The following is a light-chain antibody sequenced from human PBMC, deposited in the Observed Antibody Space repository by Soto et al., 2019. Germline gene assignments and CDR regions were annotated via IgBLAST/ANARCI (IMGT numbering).Light chain of an antibody. CDR2: GAS. CDR1: QSVSSN. Sequence: EIVMTQSPATLSVSPWERATLSCRASQSVSSNLAWYQQKPGQAPRLLIYGASTRATGIPARFSGSGSGTEFTLTISSLQSEDFAVYYCQQYNNWPPEITFGQGTRLEI. V-gene: IGKV3-15*01. CDR3: QQYNNWPPEIT. J-gene: IGKJ5*01.